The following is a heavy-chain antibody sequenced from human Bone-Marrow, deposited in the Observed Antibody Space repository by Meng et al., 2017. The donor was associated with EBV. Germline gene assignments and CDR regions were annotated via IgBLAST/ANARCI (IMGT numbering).Heavy chain of an antibody. D-gene: IGHD1-26*01. Sequence: EVELGESGGGLVKTGGSLRLSCAASGFTFSNAWMSWVRQAPGKGLEWVSAISGSGGSTYYADSVKGRFTISRDNSKNTLYLQMNSLRAEDTAVYYCAPEEWELPNFDYWGQGTLVTVSS. CDR1: GFTFSNAW. J-gene: IGHJ4*02. CDR3: APEEWELPNFDY. CDR2: ISGSGGST. V-gene: IGHV3-23*04.